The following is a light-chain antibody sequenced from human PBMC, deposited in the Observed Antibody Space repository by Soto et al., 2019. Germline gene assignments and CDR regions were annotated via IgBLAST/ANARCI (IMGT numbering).Light chain of an antibody. CDR1: GGSIASNY. J-gene: IGLJ2*01. CDR3: QSYDSSNHVV. Sequence: NFMLTQPHSVSESPGKTVTISCTGSGGSIASNYVQWYQQRPGSAPTTVIYEDNQRPSGVPDRFSGSIDSSSNSASLTISGLKTEDEADYDCQSYDSSNHVVFGGGTKLTVL. V-gene: IGLV6-57*02. CDR2: EDN.